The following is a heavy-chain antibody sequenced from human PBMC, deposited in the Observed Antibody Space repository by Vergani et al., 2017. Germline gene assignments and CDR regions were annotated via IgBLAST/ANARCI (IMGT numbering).Heavy chain of an antibody. Sequence: QVQLQESGPGVVKPSQTLSLTCAVSGGSISSGDHCWTWIRQRPGKGLEWIGYIFYSGTTYDNPSLRSRLTISVDTSQNQFSLKLRSVTAADTAVYCCARVDTQVPATSHFYYMDVWGKGTTVVVSS. CDR3: ARVDTQVPATSHFYYMDV. V-gene: IGHV4-31*11. J-gene: IGHJ6*03. CDR2: IFYSGTT. D-gene: IGHD6-25*01. CDR1: GGSISSGDHC.